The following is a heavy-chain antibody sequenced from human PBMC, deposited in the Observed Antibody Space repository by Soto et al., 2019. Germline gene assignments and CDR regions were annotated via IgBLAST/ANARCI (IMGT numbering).Heavy chain of an antibody. CDR1: GGSISSGGYY. CDR3: ARDLRLRGFSGMDV. CDR2: IYYSGST. J-gene: IGHJ6*02. D-gene: IGHD3-10*01. Sequence: QVQLQESGPGLVKPSQTLSLTCTVSGGSISSGGYYWSWIRQHPGKGLEWIGYIYYSGSTYYNPSLKVRVTISVDTSKNQFSLKLSSVTAADTAVYYCARDLRLRGFSGMDVWGQGTTVTVSS. V-gene: IGHV4-31*03.